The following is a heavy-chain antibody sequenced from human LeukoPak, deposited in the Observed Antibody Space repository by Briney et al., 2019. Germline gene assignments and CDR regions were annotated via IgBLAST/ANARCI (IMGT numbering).Heavy chain of an antibody. CDR1: GFTFSSYG. V-gene: IGHV3-33*01. Sequence: GRSLRLSCAASGFTFSSYGMHWVRQAPGKGLEWVALIWYDGSNEYYADSVKGRFTISRDNAQNSLYLHMHSLRVEDTAVYYCARDPYVSNFDYWGQGTLVTVSS. D-gene: IGHD3-10*02. CDR2: IWYDGSNE. CDR3: ARDPYVSNFDY. J-gene: IGHJ4*02.